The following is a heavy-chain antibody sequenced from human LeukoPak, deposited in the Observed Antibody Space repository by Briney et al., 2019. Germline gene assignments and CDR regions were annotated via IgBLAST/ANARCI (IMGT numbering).Heavy chain of an antibody. CDR1: GGSISSSSYY. V-gene: IGHV4-39*01. D-gene: IGHD5-12*01. CDR2: IYYSGST. Sequence: SETLSPTCTVSGGSISSSSYYWGWIRQPPGKGLEWIGSIYYSGSTYYNPSLKSRVTISVDTSKNQFSLKLSSVTAADTAVYYCARQRGYSGYVPDYWGQGTLVTVSS. CDR3: ARQRGYSGYVPDY. J-gene: IGHJ4*02.